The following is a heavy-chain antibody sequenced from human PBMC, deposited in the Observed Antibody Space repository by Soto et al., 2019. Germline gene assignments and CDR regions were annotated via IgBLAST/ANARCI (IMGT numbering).Heavy chain of an antibody. CDR2: ISTRSDI. CDR1: GFTFSGYS. D-gene: IGHD2-21*02. CDR3: AREETAWPLAYGLDV. Sequence: GGSLRLSCAASGFTFSGYSMNWVRQAPGKGLEWVASISTRSDIYYADSVKSRFTISRDNAKNSVSLQMNSLRAEDTAVYYCAREETAWPLAYGLDVWGQGTTVTVSS. V-gene: IGHV3-21*01. J-gene: IGHJ6*02.